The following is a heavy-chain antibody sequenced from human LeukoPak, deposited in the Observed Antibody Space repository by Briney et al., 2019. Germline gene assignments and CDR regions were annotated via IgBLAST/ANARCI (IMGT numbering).Heavy chain of an antibody. Sequence: PGGSLRLSCAASGFTFSNAWMSWVRQAPGKGLEWVGRIKSKTDGGTTDYAAPVKGRFTISRDDSKNTLYLQMNSLKTEDTAVYYCTTGFWGPYNWNDEEAYNWFDPWGQGTLVTVSS. J-gene: IGHJ5*02. CDR3: TTGFWGPYNWNDEEAYNWFDP. CDR1: GFTFSNAW. D-gene: IGHD1-20*01. V-gene: IGHV3-15*01. CDR2: IKSKTDGGTT.